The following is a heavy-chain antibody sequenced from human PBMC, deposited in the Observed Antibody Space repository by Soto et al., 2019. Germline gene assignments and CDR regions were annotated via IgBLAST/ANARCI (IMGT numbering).Heavy chain of an antibody. Sequence: GGSLRLSCAASGFTFSSYAMSWVRQAPGKGLEWVSAIRGSSGSTDYADSVKGRFTISRDNSKNTVYLQMNSLRAEDTAVYYCAKDGQQQLASYFDYWGRGTLVTVSS. V-gene: IGHV3-23*01. CDR1: GFTFSSYA. J-gene: IGHJ4*02. CDR2: IRGSSGST. CDR3: AKDGQQQLASYFDY. D-gene: IGHD6-13*01.